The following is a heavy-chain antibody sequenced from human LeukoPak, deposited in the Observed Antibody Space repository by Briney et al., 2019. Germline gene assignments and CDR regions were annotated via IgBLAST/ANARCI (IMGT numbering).Heavy chain of an antibody. CDR2: ISTYNGNT. V-gene: IGHV1-18*01. CDR3: ARDDLYSGYDYDF. J-gene: IGHJ4*02. Sequence: ASVRVSCKASGYTFTSYGISWVRQAPGQGLEWMGWISTYNGNTNYAQKFQGRVTMTTDTSTSTVYLELRSLRSDDTAVYYCARDDLYSGYDYDFWGQGTLVTPSS. CDR1: GYTFTSYG. D-gene: IGHD5-12*01.